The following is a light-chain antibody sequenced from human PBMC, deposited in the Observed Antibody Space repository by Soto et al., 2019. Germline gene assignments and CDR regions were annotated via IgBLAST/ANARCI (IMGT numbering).Light chain of an antibody. Sequence: DIQMTQSPSSLSASVGDRVTITCRASQSISSYLNWYQQKPGKAPKLLIYAASSLQSGVPSRFSGSGSGTDFTLTISSLQPEDFETYYCQQSYSTHLTYGAGTKLDIX. CDR3: QQSYSTHLT. V-gene: IGKV1-39*01. CDR1: QSISSY. CDR2: AAS. J-gene: IGKJ4*01.